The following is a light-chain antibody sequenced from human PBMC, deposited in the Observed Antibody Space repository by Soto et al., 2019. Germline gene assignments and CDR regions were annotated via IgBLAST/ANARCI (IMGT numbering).Light chain of an antibody. Sequence: EIVLTQSPATLSLSPGERATLSCRASQSVSSSYLAWYQQKPGQAPRLLIYGASTRATDVPDRFSGSGSGTDFTLTISRLEPEDFAVYYCQQYGSSGTFGQGTKVDI. J-gene: IGKJ1*01. V-gene: IGKV3-20*01. CDR3: QQYGSSGT. CDR2: GAS. CDR1: QSVSSSY.